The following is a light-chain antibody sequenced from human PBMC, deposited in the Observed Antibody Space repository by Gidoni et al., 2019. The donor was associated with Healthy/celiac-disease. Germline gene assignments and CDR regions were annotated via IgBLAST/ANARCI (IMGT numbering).Light chain of an antibody. Sequence: QSALTQPASVSGSPRQSITISCTGTSSAVGGYNYVSWYQQHPGNAPKLMIYDVSNRPSGVSNRVSGSKSGNTASLTISGLQAEDEADYYCSSYTSSSTTVVFGGGTKLTVL. V-gene: IGLV2-14*01. J-gene: IGLJ2*01. CDR3: SSYTSSSTTVV. CDR1: SSAVGGYNY. CDR2: DVS.